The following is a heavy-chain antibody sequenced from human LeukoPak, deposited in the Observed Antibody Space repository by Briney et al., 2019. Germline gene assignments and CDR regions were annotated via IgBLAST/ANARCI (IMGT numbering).Heavy chain of an antibody. V-gene: IGHV3-23*01. CDR3: AKDSPGPLGVDY. CDR1: GFTFSTYG. CDR2: ISGGGGNT. J-gene: IGHJ4*02. D-gene: IGHD3-10*01. Sequence: HPGGSLRLSCAASGFTFSTYGMNWVRQAPGKGLEYVSSISGGGGNTYYADSVKGRFTISRDNSKDTLYLQMNSLRADDTAVYYCAKDSPGPLGVDYWGQGTLVTVSS.